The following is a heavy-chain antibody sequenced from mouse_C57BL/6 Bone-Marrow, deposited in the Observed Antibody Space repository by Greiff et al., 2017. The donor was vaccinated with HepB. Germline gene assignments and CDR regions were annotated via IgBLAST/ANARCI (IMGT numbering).Heavy chain of an antibody. CDR1: GFSLTSYG. CDR2: IWGVGST. V-gene: IGHV2-6*01. J-gene: IGHJ3*01. D-gene: IGHD2-3*01. CDR3: ASEVGYYRFAY. Sequence: VQLQESGPGLVAPSQSLSITCTVSGFSLTSYGVDWVRQSPGKGLEWLGVIWGVGSTNYNSALKSRLSISKDNSKSQVFLKMNSLQTDDTAMDYCASEVGYYRFAYWGQGTLVTVSA.